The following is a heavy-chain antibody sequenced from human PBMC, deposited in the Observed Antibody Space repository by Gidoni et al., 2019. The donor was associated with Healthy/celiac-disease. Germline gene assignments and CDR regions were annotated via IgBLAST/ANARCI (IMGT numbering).Heavy chain of an antibody. CDR1: GYTFTGYY. D-gene: IGHD2-8*02. CDR3: AGAPVLGLVALGAFAI. CDR2: INPARGDP. J-gene: IGHJ3*02. Sequence: QVQLVQSGAEVKKPGASVKVSCKASGYTFTGYYMHWVRPAPGQGLEWMGRINPARGDPRSAPTFQGWVPLPRAPSPRPACVARRGLGSAAPAVCYCAGAPVLGLVALGAFAIWGPGTLVPVSS. V-gene: IGHV1-2*04.